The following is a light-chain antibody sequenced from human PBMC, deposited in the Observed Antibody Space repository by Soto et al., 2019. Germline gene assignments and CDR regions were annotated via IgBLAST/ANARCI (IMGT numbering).Light chain of an antibody. J-gene: IGLJ1*01. V-gene: IGLV4-69*01. CDR2: LNSDGSH. CDR3: QTWGTGIHYV. CDR1: SGHSSYA. Sequence: QSVLTQSPSASASLGASVKLTCTLSSGHSSYAIAWHQQQPEKGPRYLMKLNSDGSHSKGDGIPDRFSGSSSGAERYLTISSLLSEDEADYYCQTWGTGIHYVFGTGTKLTVL.